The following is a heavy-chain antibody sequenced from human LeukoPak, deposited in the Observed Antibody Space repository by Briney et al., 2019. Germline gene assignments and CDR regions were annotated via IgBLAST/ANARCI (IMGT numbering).Heavy chain of an antibody. CDR1: GGSFSGYY. CDR2: ISHSGST. Sequence: PSETLSLTCAVYGGSFSGYYWSWIRQPPGKGLEWIGEISHSGSTNYNPSLKSRVTISVDTSKNQFSLKLSSVTAADTAVYYCARLGSGTYQYYFDYWGQGTLVTVSS. V-gene: IGHV4-34*01. J-gene: IGHJ4*02. CDR3: ARLGSGTYQYYFDY. D-gene: IGHD1-26*01.